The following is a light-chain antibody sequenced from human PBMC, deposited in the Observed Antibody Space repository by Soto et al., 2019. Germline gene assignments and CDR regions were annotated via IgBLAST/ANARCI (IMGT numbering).Light chain of an antibody. J-gene: IGKJ2*01. CDR2: DAS. V-gene: IGKV3-11*01. CDR1: QSVNNF. CDR3: QQLNSYLGT. Sequence: EVVLTQSPATLSLSPGDRATLSCRASQSVNNFLAWYQQKPGQTPRLLIYDASKRATGIPGRFSGSGSGTDFTLTISSLEPEDFATYYCQQLNSYLGTFGQGTKLEIK.